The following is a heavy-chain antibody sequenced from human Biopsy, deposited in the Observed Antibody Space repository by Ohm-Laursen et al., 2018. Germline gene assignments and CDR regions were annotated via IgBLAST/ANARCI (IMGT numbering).Heavy chain of an antibody. CDR1: GYTLNELS. J-gene: IGHJ4*02. V-gene: IGHV1-24*01. D-gene: IGHD1-1*01. Sequence: GATVKISCKVSGYTLNELSMHWVRQVPGKGLEWMGVFAPENGKTVYAQNFQARVSLTEDTSTDTDYMELRSLRSEDTAVYYCAADINVWNVNYWGQGTQVTVSS. CDR2: FAPENGKT. CDR3: AADINVWNVNY.